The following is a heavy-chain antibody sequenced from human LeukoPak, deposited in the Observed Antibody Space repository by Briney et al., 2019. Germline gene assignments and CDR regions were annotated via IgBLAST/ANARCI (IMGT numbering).Heavy chain of an antibody. CDR1: GHTFTKYG. D-gene: IGHD1-26*01. J-gene: IGHJ4*02. CDR3: AKNRGATWWDLVDY. CDR2: IGADSGNT. Sequence: ASVKVSSKASGHTFTKYGITWVRHATGQGLEWMGWIGADSGNTNYAQKFQGRVTLSIDTSTSTAYIELRTLGSDDTAVYFCAKNRGATWWDLVDYWGQGTLVTVSS. V-gene: IGHV1-18*01.